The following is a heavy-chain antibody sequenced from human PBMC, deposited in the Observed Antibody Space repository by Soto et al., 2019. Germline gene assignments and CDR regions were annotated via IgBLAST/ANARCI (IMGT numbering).Heavy chain of an antibody. CDR1: GFTFSSYA. D-gene: IGHD2-21*01. J-gene: IGHJ6*02. CDR2: ISYDGSNK. CDR3: AREDGRDYYYYGMDV. Sequence: GGSLRLSCAASGFTFSSYAMHWVRQAPGKGLEWVAVISYDGSNKYYADSVKGRFTISRDNSKNTLYLQMNSLRAEDTAVYYCAREDGRDYYYYGMDVWGQGTTVTV. V-gene: IGHV3-30-3*01.